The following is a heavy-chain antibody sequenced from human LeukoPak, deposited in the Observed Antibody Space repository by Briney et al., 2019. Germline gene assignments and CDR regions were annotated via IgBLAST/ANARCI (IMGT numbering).Heavy chain of an antibody. CDR1: GFTLNSYA. CDR3: AKAGIGVVGYFDY. V-gene: IGHV3-23*01. CDR2: IRGSGGGT. D-gene: IGHD6-19*01. J-gene: IGHJ4*02. Sequence: GGSLRLSCAASGFTLNSYAMSWVRQAPGKGLEWVSAIRGSGGGTYYADSVKGRFTISRDNSKNTLYLQMNSLRDEDTALYYCAKAGIGVVGYFDYWGQGTLVTVSS.